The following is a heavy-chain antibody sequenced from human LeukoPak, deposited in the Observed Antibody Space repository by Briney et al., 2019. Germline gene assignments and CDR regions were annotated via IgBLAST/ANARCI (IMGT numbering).Heavy chain of an antibody. CDR1: GYTFTGYG. J-gene: IGHJ4*02. CDR3: ARRPGYDRRLSSLDL. D-gene: IGHD5-12*01. V-gene: IGHV1-18*01. CDR2: ISPYNGDT. Sequence: ASVKVSCKASGYTFTGYGISWVRQAPGQGLEWMGWISPYNGDTNYAQKLQGRVTVTMDTSTTTVCMELGSLTSDDTAMYYCARRPGYDRRLSSLDLWGQGTLVTASS.